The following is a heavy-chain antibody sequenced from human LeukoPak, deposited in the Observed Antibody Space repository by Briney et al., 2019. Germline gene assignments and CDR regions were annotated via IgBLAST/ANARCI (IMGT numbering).Heavy chain of an antibody. D-gene: IGHD2-2*01. Sequence: GRSLRLSCAASGFTFSSYAMHWVRQAPGKGLEWVVVISYDGSNKYYADSVKGRFTISRDNSKNTLYLQMNSLRAEDTAVYYCARGVVVPAANDYYYYYYMDVWGKGTTVTVSS. CDR1: GFTFSSYA. V-gene: IGHV3-30-3*01. CDR3: ARGVVVPAANDYYYYYYMDV. J-gene: IGHJ6*03. CDR2: ISYDGSNK.